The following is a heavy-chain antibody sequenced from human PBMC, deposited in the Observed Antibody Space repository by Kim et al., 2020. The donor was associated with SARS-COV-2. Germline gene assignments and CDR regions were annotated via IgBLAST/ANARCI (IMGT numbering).Heavy chain of an antibody. Sequence: SVKVSCKASGGTINSYSFIWVRQAPGQGLEWMGRIIPAVGVLNYAQKFQGRLTLTADTSTSTGYMELSNLRSDDTAVYYCETRHVSSWSAFGDYWGQGTLVTVSS. V-gene: IGHV1-69*02. CDR2: IIPAVGVL. CDR3: ETRHVSSWSAFGDY. CDR1: GGTINSYS. J-gene: IGHJ4*02. D-gene: IGHD6-13*01.